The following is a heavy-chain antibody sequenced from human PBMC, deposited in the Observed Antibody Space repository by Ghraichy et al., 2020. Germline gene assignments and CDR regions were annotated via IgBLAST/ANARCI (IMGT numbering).Heavy chain of an antibody. D-gene: IGHD5-18*01. V-gene: IGHV3-23*01. J-gene: IGHJ4*02. Sequence: LSLTCAASGFTFSSYAMSWVRQAPGKGLEWVSAISGSGGSTYYADSVKGRFTISRDNSKNTLYLQMNSLRAEDTAVYYCAKIQLWLRGSFDYWGQGTLVTVSS. CDR2: ISGSGGST. CDR1: GFTFSSYA. CDR3: AKIQLWLRGSFDY.